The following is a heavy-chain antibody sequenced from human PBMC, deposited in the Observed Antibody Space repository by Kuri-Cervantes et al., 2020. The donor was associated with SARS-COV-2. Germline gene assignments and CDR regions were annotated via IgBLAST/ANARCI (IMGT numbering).Heavy chain of an antibody. CDR1: GFTFSSYG. V-gene: IGHV3-33*01. CDR3: ARQPDRRYGMDV. J-gene: IGHJ6*02. CDR2: IWYDGSNK. Sequence: GESLKISCAASGFTFSSYGMHWVRQAPGKGLEWVTVIWYDGSNKYYADSVKGRFTISRDNSKNTLYLQMSSLRAEDTAVYYCARQPDRRYGMDVWGQGTTVTVSS.